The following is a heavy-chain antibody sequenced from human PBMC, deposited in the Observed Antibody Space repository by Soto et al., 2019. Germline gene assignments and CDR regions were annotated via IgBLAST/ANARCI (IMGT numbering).Heavy chain of an antibody. CDR1: GDSISRGGYY. CDR3: ARDGAGAYGLGWFDP. CDR2: IYHSGST. J-gene: IGHJ5*02. D-gene: IGHD2-21*01. V-gene: IGHV4-31*03. Sequence: QVQLQESGPGLVKPSQTLSLTCTVSGDSISRGGYYWNWLRQHPRKGLEWIGYIYHSGSTIYNPSLKSRVTMSVDTSENRWSLELSNVTAADTAVYYCARDGAGAYGLGWFDPWGQGVLVTVSS.